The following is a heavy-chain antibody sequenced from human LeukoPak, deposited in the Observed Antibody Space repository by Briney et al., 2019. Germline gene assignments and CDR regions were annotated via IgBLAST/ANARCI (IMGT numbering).Heavy chain of an antibody. CDR2: INYSGST. J-gene: IGHJ5*02. CDR1: GGSISSYY. V-gene: IGHV4-59*01. D-gene: IGHD3-10*01. CDR3: ARARSGSAWFDP. Sequence: SETLSLTCTVSGGSISSYYWSWIRQPPGKGLEWIGYINYSGSTNYNPSLKSRVTISVDTSKNQFSLKLSSVTAADTAVYYCARARSGSAWFDPWGQGTLVTVSS.